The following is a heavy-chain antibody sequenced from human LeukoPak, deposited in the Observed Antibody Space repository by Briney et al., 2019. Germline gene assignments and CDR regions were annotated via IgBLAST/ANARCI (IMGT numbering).Heavy chain of an antibody. V-gene: IGHV1-18*01. J-gene: IGHJ4*02. D-gene: IGHD2-15*01. CDR1: GYTFTSYG. Sequence: GASVKVSCKASGYTFTSYGISWVRQAPGQGLEWMGWVSAYNGNTNYAQKLQGRVTMTTDTSTSTAYMELRSLRSGDTAVYYCARVGVVVVAATSSWFDYWGQGTLVTVSS. CDR3: ARVGVVVVAATSSWFDY. CDR2: VSAYNGNT.